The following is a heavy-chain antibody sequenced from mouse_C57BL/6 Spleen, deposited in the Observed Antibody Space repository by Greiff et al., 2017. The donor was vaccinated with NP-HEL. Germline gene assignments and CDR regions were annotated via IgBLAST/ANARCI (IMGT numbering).Heavy chain of an antibody. J-gene: IGHJ4*01. D-gene: IGHD2-4*01. CDR3: ARGDYDDAMDY. V-gene: IGHV1-55*01. CDR1: GYTFTSYW. Sequence: VQLQQPGAELVKPWASVKMSCKASGYTFTSYWITWVKQRPGQGLEWIGDIYPGSGSTNYNEKFKSKATLTVDTSSSTAYMQLSSLTSEDSAVYYCARGDYDDAMDYWGQGTSVTVSS. CDR2: IYPGSGST.